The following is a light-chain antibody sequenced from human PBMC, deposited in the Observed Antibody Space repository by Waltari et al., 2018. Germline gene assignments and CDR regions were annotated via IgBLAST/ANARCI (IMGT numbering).Light chain of an antibody. V-gene: IGKV3-20*01. CDR3: QNHERLPAM. CDR2: AAS. CDR1: HNIGTY. J-gene: IGKJ1*01. Sequence: LTQSPGTLSLSPGERATLSCRASHNIGTYLVWYQQKPGQPPRLLMYAASRRATGVPDRFSGSGSGTDFSLTISRLEPEDFAVYYCQNHERLPAMFGQGTRVEIK.